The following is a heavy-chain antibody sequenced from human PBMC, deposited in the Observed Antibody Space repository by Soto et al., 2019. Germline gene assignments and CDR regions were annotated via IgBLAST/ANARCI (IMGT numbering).Heavy chain of an antibody. CDR3: ARGSGGSSSDWFDP. Sequence: PSETLSLTCAVSGGSISSSNWWSWVRQPPGKGLEWIGEIYHSGSTNYNPSLKSRVTISVDKSKNQFSLKLSSVTAADTAVYYCARGSGGSSSDWFDPWGQGTLVTVSS. D-gene: IGHD2-15*01. CDR1: GGSISSSNW. J-gene: IGHJ5*02. V-gene: IGHV4-4*02. CDR2: IYHSGST.